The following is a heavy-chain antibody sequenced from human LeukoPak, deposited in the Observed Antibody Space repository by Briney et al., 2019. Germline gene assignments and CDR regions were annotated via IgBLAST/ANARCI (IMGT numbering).Heavy chain of an antibody. CDR2: INSDGSST. J-gene: IGHJ4*02. CDR1: GFTSSSYW. D-gene: IGHD6-13*01. V-gene: IGHV3-74*01. Sequence: GGSLRLSCAASGFTSSSYWMHWVRQAPGKGLVWVSRINSDGSSTSYADSVKGRFTISRDNAKNTLYLQMNSLRAEDTAVYYCARIAAADYYFDYWGQGTLVTVSS. CDR3: ARIAAADYYFDY.